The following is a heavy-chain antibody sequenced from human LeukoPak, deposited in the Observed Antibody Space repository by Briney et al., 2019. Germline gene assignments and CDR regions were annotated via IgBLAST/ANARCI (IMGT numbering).Heavy chain of an antibody. CDR3: ARGKGHDTSSTDY. Sequence: GGSLRLSCAASGFTFSDYGIHWVRQAPGKGLEWVAVLSPHGNYEYYADSVQGRFSISRDDSKNTVYLQMNSLRDEDTAVYFCARGKGHDTSSTDYWGQGTLVTVSS. CDR1: GFTFSDYG. CDR2: LSPHGNYE. D-gene: IGHD3-10*01. J-gene: IGHJ4*02. V-gene: IGHV3-33*01.